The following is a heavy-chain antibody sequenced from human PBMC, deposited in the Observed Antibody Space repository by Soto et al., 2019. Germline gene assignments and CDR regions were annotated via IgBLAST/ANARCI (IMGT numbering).Heavy chain of an antibody. Sequence: QVPLVQSGAEVKKPGASVKVSCKASGYTFTSYAMHWVRRAPGQRLEWMGWINAGNGNTKYSQKFQGRVTITRDTSASTAYMELSSLRSEDTAVYYCARDRPPGYSSSWTFDIWGQGTMVTVSS. CDR2: INAGNGNT. V-gene: IGHV1-3*01. J-gene: IGHJ3*02. D-gene: IGHD6-13*01. CDR1: GYTFTSYA. CDR3: ARDRPPGYSSSWTFDI.